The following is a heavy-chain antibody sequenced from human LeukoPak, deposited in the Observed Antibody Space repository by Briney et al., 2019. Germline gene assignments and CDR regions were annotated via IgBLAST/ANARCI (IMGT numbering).Heavy chain of an antibody. J-gene: IGHJ5*02. CDR1: GGSISSSSYY. D-gene: IGHD5-12*01. CDR3: ARESPHIVATTYILQVALDP. Sequence: SETLSLTCTVSGGSISSSSYYWGWIRQPPGKGLEWIGSIYYSGSTYYNPSLKSRVTISVDTSKNQFSLKLGSVTAADTAVYYCARESPHIVATTYILQVALDPWGQGTLVTVSS. CDR2: IYYSGST. V-gene: IGHV4-39*07.